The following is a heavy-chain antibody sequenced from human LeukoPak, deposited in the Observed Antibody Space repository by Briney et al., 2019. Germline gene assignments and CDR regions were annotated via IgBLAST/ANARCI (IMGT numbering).Heavy chain of an antibody. D-gene: IGHD4-17*01. CDR2: ISAYNGNT. Sequence: GASVKVSCKASGYTFTNYAISWVRQAPGQGLEWMGWISAYNGNTNYARKLQGRVTMTTDTSTNTAYLELRSLRSDDTAVYYCVRRPPNGDLDYWGQGTLVTVSS. CDR3: VRRPPNGDLDY. CDR1: GYTFTNYA. J-gene: IGHJ4*02. V-gene: IGHV1-18*01.